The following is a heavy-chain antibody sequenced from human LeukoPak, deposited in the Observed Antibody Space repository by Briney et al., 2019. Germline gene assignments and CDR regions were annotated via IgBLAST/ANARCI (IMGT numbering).Heavy chain of an antibody. CDR2: ISYSGST. CDR1: GGSFSSYY. CDR3: ARLERNDYNRGRYYFDY. V-gene: IGHV4-59*08. Sequence: PSETLSLTCTVSGGSFSSYYWSWIRQPPGEGLEWIGYISYSGSTNYNPSLKSRVTMSVDTSKRQFSLNLSSVTASDTAVYYCARLERNDYNRGRYYFDYWGQGTLVTVSS. D-gene: IGHD3-10*02. J-gene: IGHJ4*02.